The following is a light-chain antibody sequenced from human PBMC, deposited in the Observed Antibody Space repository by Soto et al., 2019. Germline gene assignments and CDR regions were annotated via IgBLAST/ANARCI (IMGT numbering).Light chain of an antibody. CDR2: AAS. J-gene: IGKJ1*01. CDR3: QEYNSAPPWT. V-gene: IGKV1-27*01. Sequence: DIQMTQSPSSLSASVGDRVTITCRASQGISNYLAWYQQKPGKVPKLLIYAASTLQSGVPSRFSGSGSGTDFTLAISSLQPEDVATYYCQEYNSAPPWTFGQGTKVEIK. CDR1: QGISNY.